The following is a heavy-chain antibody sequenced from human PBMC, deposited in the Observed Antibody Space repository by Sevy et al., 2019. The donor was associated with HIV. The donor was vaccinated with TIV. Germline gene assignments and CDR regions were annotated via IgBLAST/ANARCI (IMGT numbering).Heavy chain of an antibody. CDR3: AGGRYDSSGSFDAFDI. V-gene: IGHV3-23*01. D-gene: IGHD3-22*01. CDR2: SYGSSGGT. J-gene: IGHJ3*02. Sequence: GGSLRLSCKPSGFTFISYAMSWVRRAPGKGLEWVSTSYGSSGGTDYADSVKGRFTISRDNSKNTLYLQMNSLRTEDTAVYYCAGGRYDSSGSFDAFDIWGQGTMVTVSS. CDR1: GFTFISYA.